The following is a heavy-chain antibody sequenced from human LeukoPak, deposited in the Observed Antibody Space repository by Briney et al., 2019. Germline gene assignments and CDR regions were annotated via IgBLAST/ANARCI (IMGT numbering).Heavy chain of an antibody. D-gene: IGHD3-10*02. J-gene: IGHJ6*04. CDR3: AELGITMIGGV. Sequence: GGPLRLSCAASGFTFSRYAMSWVRQAPGKGLEWVSGISGSGDSTHYVDSVKGRFTISRDNAKNSLYLQMNSLRAEDTAVYYCAELGITMIGGVWGKGTTVTISS. CDR2: ISGSGDST. V-gene: IGHV3-23*01. CDR1: GFTFSRYA.